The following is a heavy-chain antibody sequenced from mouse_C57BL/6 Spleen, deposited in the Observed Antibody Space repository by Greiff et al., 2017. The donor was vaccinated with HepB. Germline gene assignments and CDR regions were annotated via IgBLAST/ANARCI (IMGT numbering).Heavy chain of an antibody. V-gene: IGHV1-7*01. CDR2: INPSSGYT. CDR3: ARSTWDVNYAMDY. Sequence: VQLQQSGAELAKPGASVKLSCKASGYTFTSYWMHWVKQRPGQGLEWIGYINPSSGYTKYNQKFKDKATLTADKSSSTAYMQLSSLTYEDSAVYDCARSTWDVNYAMDYWGQGTSVTVSS. CDR1: GYTFTSYW. D-gene: IGHD4-1*01. J-gene: IGHJ4*01.